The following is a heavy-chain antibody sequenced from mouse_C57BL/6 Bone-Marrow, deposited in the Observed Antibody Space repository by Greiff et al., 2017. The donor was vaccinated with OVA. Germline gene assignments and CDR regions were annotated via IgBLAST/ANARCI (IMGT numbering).Heavy chain of an antibody. CDR1: GFNIKDDY. D-gene: IGHD2-2*01. Sequence: VQLQQSGAELVRPGASVKLSCTASGFNIKDDYMHWVKQRPEQGLEWIGWIDPENGDTEYASKFQGKATITADTSSITAYLQLRSLTSDATAVYSCTPLMVTDYWGQGTTLTVSS. CDR3: TPLMVTDY. CDR2: IDPENGDT. V-gene: IGHV14-4*01. J-gene: IGHJ2*01.